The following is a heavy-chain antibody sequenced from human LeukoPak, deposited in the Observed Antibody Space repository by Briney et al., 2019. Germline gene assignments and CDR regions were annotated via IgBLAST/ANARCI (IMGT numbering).Heavy chain of an antibody. D-gene: IGHD3-3*01. V-gene: IGHV1-18*01. CDR3: ARDRYYDFWSGSTTFDY. Sequence: ASVKVSCKASGYTFTSYGISWVRQAPAQGLEWMGWISAYNGNTNYAQKLQGRVTMTTDTSTSTAYMELRSLRSDDTAVYYCARDRYYDFWSGSTTFDYWGQGTLVTVSS. CDR1: GYTFTSYG. CDR2: ISAYNGNT. J-gene: IGHJ4*02.